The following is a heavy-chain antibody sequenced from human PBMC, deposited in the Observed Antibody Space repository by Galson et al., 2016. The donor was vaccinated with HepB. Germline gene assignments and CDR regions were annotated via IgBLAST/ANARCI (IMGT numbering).Heavy chain of an antibody. V-gene: IGHV3-15*01. CDR3: TTGATGGEAS. CDR2: IKSKSSGGTA. D-gene: IGHD1-1*01. CDR1: GFTFNDAW. Sequence: SLRLSCATSGFTFNDAWLSWVRQGPGKGLEWVGRIKSKSSGGTADYGTPGKGRFTISTDDSKKTQYLQMNSLETEDTGTYNSTTGATGGEASWGQGTLVTVSS. J-gene: IGHJ4*02.